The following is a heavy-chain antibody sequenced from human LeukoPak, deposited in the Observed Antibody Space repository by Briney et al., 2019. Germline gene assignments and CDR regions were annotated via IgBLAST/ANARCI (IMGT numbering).Heavy chain of an antibody. J-gene: IGHJ5*02. D-gene: IGHD2-2*01. Sequence: SGASLRLSCAASGFTFSSYAMSWVRQAPGKGLEWVSAVSSSGGSTHYADSVKGRFTISRDNSKNTLYLQMNSLRAEDTAVYYCAKDGLGYCSSTSCSRVDWFDPWGQGTLVTVSS. CDR1: GFTFSSYA. CDR2: VSSSGGST. V-gene: IGHV3-23*01. CDR3: AKDGLGYCSSTSCSRVDWFDP.